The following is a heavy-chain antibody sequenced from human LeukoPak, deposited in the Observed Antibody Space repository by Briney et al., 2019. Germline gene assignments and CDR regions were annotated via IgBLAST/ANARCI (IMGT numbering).Heavy chain of an antibody. Sequence: QPGRSLRLSCAASGFTFSSYGMHWVRQAPGKGLEWVAVISYDGSNKYYADSVKGRFTISRDISKNTLYLQMNSLRAEDTAMYYCARLGFVVPAVIFDYWGQGTLVTVSS. J-gene: IGHJ4*02. CDR2: ISYDGSNK. V-gene: IGHV3-30*03. CDR3: ARLGFVVPAVIFDY. CDR1: GFTFSSYG. D-gene: IGHD2-2*02.